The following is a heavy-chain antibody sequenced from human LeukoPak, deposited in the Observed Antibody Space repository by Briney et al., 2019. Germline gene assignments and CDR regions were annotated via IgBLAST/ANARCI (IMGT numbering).Heavy chain of an antibody. CDR3: ARWGYYDSSGYYGRAFDI. V-gene: IGHV1-2*02. D-gene: IGHD3-22*01. CDR2: INPNSGGT. Sequence: ASVRVSCKASGYTFTGYYMHWVRQAPGQGLEWMGWINPNSGGTNYAQKFQGRGTMTRDTSISTAYMELSRLRSDDTAVYYCARWGYYDSSGYYGRAFDIWGQGTMVTVSS. J-gene: IGHJ3*02. CDR1: GYTFTGYY.